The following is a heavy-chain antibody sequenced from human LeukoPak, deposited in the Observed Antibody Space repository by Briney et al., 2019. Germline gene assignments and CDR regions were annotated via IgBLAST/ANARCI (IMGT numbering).Heavy chain of an antibody. J-gene: IGHJ5*02. D-gene: IGHD3-10*01. V-gene: IGHV1-3*01. CDR3: ARGVAMVRGVMKGHWFDP. Sequence: APVKVSCKASGYTFTSYAMHWVRQAPGQRLEWMGWINAGNGNTKYSQKFQGRVTITRDTSASTAYMELSSLRSEDTAVYYCARGVAMVRGVMKGHWFDPWGQGTLVTVSS. CDR2: INAGNGNT. CDR1: GYTFTSYA.